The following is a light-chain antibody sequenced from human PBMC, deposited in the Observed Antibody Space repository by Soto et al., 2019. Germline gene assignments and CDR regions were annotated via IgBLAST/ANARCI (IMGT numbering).Light chain of an antibody. CDR1: QCISNS. Sequence: IQMTQSPSSLSATVGDRVTITCRPSQCISNSLAWDQQKPGKVPKLLIHAASTLQSGVPSRFSGSGSGTDFTLTISSLQPEDVATYYCQKYDSAPTFGPGTKVDIK. CDR2: AAS. CDR3: QKYDSAPT. V-gene: IGKV1-27*01. J-gene: IGKJ1*01.